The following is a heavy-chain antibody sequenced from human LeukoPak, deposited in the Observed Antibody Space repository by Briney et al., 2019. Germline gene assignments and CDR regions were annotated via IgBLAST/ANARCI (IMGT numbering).Heavy chain of an antibody. CDR2: IYYSGGT. J-gene: IGHJ5*02. CDR1: GGSISSYY. D-gene: IGHD4-17*01. CDR3: AREGDYEEWRDWFDP. Sequence: SETLSLTCTVSGGSISSYYWSWIRQPPGKGLEWIGYIYYSGGTNYNPSLKSRVTISVDTSKNQFPLKLSSVTAADTAVYYCAREGDYEEWRDWFDPWGQGTLVTVSS. V-gene: IGHV4-59*01.